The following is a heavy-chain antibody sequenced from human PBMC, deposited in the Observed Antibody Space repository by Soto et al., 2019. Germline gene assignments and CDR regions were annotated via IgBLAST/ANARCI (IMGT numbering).Heavy chain of an antibody. J-gene: IGHJ6*02. V-gene: IGHV6-1*01. Sequence: SQTLSLTCAISGDSVSSNSAAWNWIRQSPSRGLEWLGRTYYRSKWYNDYAVSVKSRITINPDTSKNQFSLQLNSVTPEDTAVYYCARARPKFGETPLDYYYYFAMDVWGQGTTVPVSS. D-gene: IGHD3-10*01. CDR2: TYYRSKWYN. CDR1: GDSVSSNSAA. CDR3: ARARPKFGETPLDYYYYFAMDV.